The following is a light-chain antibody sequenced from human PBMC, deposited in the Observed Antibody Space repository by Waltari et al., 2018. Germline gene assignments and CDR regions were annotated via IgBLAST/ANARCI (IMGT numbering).Light chain of an antibody. V-gene: IGLV2-8*01. CDR1: SSAVGAYNY. CDR3: SSYAGRNGVI. J-gene: IGLJ2*01. Sequence: QSALTQPPSASGSPGQSVTISCTGTSSAVGAYNYVSWYQHHPGKAPKLILSEVTHRPSGVPDRVSGSTYGNTASLTVSGLQAEDEAVYYCSSYAGRNGVIFGGGTMLTVL. CDR2: EVT.